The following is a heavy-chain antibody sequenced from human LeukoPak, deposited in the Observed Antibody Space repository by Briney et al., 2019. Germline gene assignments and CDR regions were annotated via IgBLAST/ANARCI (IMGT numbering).Heavy chain of an antibody. CDR1: GGSISSYY. CDR3: ARAGYYDSSIDY. D-gene: IGHD3-22*01. V-gene: IGHV4-59*08. J-gene: IGHJ4*02. CDR2: IYYSGST. Sequence: PSETLSLTCTVSGGSISSYYWSWIRQPPGKGLEWIGYIYYSGSTNYNPSLKSQVTISVDTSKNQFSLKLSSVTAADTAVYYCARAGYYDSSIDYWGQGTLVTVSS.